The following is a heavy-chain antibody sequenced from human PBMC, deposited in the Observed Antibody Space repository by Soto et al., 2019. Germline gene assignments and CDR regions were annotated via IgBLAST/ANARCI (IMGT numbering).Heavy chain of an antibody. CDR1: GGTFSSYA. Sequence: QVQLVQSGAEVKKPGSSVKVSCKASGGTFSSYAINWVRQAPGQGREWMGGIIPIFGTANYEQKFQGRVTITADDTTSTADMELSSLRSEDTAVYYGARGSGGSSYYYYCMDVWGQGTTVTVSS. CDR3: ARGSGGSSYYYYCMDV. CDR2: IIPIFGTA. D-gene: IGHD2-15*01. J-gene: IGHJ6*02. V-gene: IGHV1-69*12.